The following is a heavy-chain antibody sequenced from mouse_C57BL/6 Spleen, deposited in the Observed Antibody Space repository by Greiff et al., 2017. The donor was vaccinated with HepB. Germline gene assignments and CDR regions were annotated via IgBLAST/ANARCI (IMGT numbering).Heavy chain of an antibody. V-gene: IGHV5-6*01. CDR3: ARQGERRYFDV. J-gene: IGHJ1*03. CDR2: ISSGGSYT. Sequence: DVQLVESGGDLVKPGGSLKLSCAASGFTFSSYGMSWVRQTPDKRLEWVATISSGGSYTYYPDSVKGRFTISRDNAKNTLYLQMSSLKSEDTAMYYCARQGERRYFDVWGTGTTVTVSS. CDR1: GFTFSSYG.